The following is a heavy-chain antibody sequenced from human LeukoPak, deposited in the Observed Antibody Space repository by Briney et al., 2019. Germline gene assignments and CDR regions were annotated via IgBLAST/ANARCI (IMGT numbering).Heavy chain of an antibody. CDR3: AKNRGGTYKYYMDA. D-gene: IGHD1-1*01. V-gene: IGHV3-23*01. J-gene: IGHJ6*03. Sequence: GGSLRLSCAASGFTFNKYAMSWVRQAPGMGLEWLSYVSGSGGATYYADSVKGRFTISRDNSKNTVYLQMGSLRAEDTAVYYCAKNRGGTYKYYMDAWGNGTTVTVSS. CDR2: VSGSGGAT. CDR1: GFTFNKYA.